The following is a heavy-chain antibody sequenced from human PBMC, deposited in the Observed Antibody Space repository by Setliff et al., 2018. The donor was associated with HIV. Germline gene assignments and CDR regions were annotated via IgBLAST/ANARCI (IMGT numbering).Heavy chain of an antibody. CDR3: ARGWLQFGWFDP. Sequence: SETLSLTCAVSGYSVSSGYYWGWIRQPPGKGLEWIGSIYYSGSTYYNPSLKSRVTMSVHTSKNLLSLNLLSVTAADTAVYYCARGWLQFGWFDPWGQGTLVTVS. J-gene: IGHJ5*02. D-gene: IGHD5-12*01. CDR1: GYSVSSGYY. V-gene: IGHV4-38-2*01. CDR2: IYYSGST.